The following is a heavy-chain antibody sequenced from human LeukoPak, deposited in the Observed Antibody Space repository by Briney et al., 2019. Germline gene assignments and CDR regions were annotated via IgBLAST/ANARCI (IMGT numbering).Heavy chain of an antibody. V-gene: IGHV4-59*01. CDR1: GGSISSYY. CDR3: ARALYDSSGYYSYYFDY. CDR2: IYYSGST. J-gene: IGHJ4*02. Sequence: PSETLSLTCTVSGGSISSYYWSWIRQPPGKGLEWIGYIYYSGSTNYNPSLKSRVTISVDTSKNQFSLKLSSVTAADTAVYYCARALYDSSGYYSYYFDYWGQGTLLTVSS. D-gene: IGHD3-22*01.